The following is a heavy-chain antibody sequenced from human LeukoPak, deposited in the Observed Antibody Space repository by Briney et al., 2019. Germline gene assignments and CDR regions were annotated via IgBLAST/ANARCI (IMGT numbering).Heavy chain of an antibody. V-gene: IGHV4-4*09. D-gene: IGHD5-12*01. Sequence: SEPLFLTCTVSGGSISSYYWSWIRQPPGKGLEWIGYIYTSGSTNYNPSLKSRVTISVDTSKNQFSLKLSSVTAADTAVYYCARGRGDYWGQGTLVTVSS. J-gene: IGHJ4*02. CDR2: IYTSGST. CDR1: GGSISSYY. CDR3: ARGRGDY.